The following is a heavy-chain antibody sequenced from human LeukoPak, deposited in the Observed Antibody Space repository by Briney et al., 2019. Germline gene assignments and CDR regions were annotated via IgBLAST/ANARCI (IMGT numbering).Heavy chain of an antibody. CDR2: IIPIFGTA. CDR1: GGTFSSYA. J-gene: IGHJ3*02. Sequence: SVKVSCKASGGTFSSYAISWVRQAPGQGLEWMGRIIPIFGTANYTQKFQGRVTITTDESTSTAYMELSSLRSEDTAVYYCARAGSYGIDAFDIWGQGTMVTVSS. CDR3: ARAGSYGIDAFDI. D-gene: IGHD1-26*01. V-gene: IGHV1-69*05.